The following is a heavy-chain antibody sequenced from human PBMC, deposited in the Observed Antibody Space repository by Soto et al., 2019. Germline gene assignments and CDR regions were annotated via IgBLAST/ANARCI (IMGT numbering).Heavy chain of an antibody. CDR3: ARNSNEEEGNWFDP. CDR2: ISFDGTKK. V-gene: IGHV3-30-3*01. CDR1: GSTFSTYA. Sequence: GGSLRLSCVGSGSTFSTYAINWVRQAPGKGLEWVSIISFDGTKKFYADSVKGRFTISRDDSKNTVYLHMNSLRTDDTALYYCARNSNEEEGNWFDPWGQGTLVTVSS. D-gene: IGHD2-8*01. J-gene: IGHJ5*02.